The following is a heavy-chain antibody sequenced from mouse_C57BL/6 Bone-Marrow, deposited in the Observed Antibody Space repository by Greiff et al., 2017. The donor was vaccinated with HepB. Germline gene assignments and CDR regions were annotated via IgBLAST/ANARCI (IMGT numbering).Heavy chain of an antibody. CDR2: LDPEDGET. CDR3: YVHYAMDY. J-gene: IGHJ4*01. D-gene: IGHD1-1*01. Sequence: VQLQQSGAELVKPGASVKLSCTASGFNIKDYYMHWVKQRTEQGLERIGRLDPEDGETKYAPKFQGKSTIAEDTYSNKAYLQLSSLTSEDTAVYYCYVHYAMDYWGQGTSVTVSS. CDR1: GFNIKDYY. V-gene: IGHV14-2*01.